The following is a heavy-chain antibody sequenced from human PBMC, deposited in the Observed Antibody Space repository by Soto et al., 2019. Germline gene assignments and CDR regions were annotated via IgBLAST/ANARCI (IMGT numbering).Heavy chain of an antibody. CDR3: ARRSTGGGSYLNWFDP. CDR1: GFTFSSYA. J-gene: IGHJ5*02. V-gene: IGHV3-23*01. D-gene: IGHD2-15*01. Sequence: GGSLRLSCAASGFTFSSYAMSWVRQAPGKGLEWVSAISGSGGSTYYADSVKCRFTISRDNSKNTLYLQMNSLRAEDTAVYYCARRSTGGGSYLNWFDPWGQGTLVAVS. CDR2: ISGSGGST.